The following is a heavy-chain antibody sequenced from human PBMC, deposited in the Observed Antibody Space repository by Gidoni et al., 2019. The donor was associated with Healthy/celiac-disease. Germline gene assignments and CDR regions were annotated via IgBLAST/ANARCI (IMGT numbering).Heavy chain of an antibody. CDR3: TRDLGGIAAAGTISD. CDR1: GFTFGDYA. D-gene: IGHD6-13*01. V-gene: IGHV3-49*03. J-gene: IGHJ4*02. Sequence: EVQLVESGGGLVQPGRSLRLSCTASGFTFGDYAMSWFRQAPGKGLEWVGFIRSKAYGGTTEYAASVKGRFTISRDDSKSIAYLQMNSLKTEDTAVYYCTRDLGGIAAAGTISDWGQGTLVTVSS. CDR2: IRSKAYGGTT.